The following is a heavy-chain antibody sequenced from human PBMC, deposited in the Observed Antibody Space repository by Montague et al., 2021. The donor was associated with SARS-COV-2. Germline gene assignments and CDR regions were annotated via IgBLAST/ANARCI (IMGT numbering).Heavy chain of an antibody. CDR1: GVSVTDYY. J-gene: IGHJ4*02. Sequence: SETLSLTCTVSGVSVTDYYWSWIRQPPGKGLEWVGDVFYNKGTNFNPSLKSRVAISVDTSKNHFSLRLTSVTAADTAFYYCVKHPLYDSLYGPPDFWVQGTMVTVSS. D-gene: IGHD3-22*01. CDR3: VKHPLYDSLYGPPDF. CDR2: VFYNKGT. V-gene: IGHV4-59*08.